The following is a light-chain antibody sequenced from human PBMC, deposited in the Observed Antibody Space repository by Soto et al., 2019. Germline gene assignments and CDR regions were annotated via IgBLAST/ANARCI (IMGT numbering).Light chain of an antibody. CDR2: EGN. CDR3: CSYTGSSTS. CDR1: SSDVGSYNL. Sequence: QSALTQPASVSGSPGQSITMSWAGASSDVGSYNLVSWYQQYPGKAPKLIIYEGNKRPSGVSNRFSGSGSGNTASLTISGLQAEDAADYYCCSYTGSSTSFGGGTKLTVL. J-gene: IGLJ3*02. V-gene: IGLV2-23*01.